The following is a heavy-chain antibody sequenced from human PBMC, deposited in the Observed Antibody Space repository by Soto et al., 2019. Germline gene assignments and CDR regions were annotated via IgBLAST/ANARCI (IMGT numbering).Heavy chain of an antibody. Sequence: SETLSLTCTVSGASISCYYWSWIRQPPGKGLEWIGCIHYSGITYYNPSLKSRLTISVDTSKNQFSLKLSSLTAAGTAVYYCVRDPDHDSSGYIFHYWGPGNLVTVSS. CDR2: IHYSGIT. CDR3: VRDPDHDSSGYIFHY. J-gene: IGHJ4*02. CDR1: GASISCYY. V-gene: IGHV4-59*01. D-gene: IGHD3-22*01.